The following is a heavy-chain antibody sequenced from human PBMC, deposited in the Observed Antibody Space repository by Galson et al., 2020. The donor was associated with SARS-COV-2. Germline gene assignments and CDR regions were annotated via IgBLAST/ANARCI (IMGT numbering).Heavy chain of an antibody. V-gene: IGHV3-74*01. J-gene: IGHJ4*02. CDR1: GFAFSNYW. CDR3: AGAFAI. Sequence: GGSLRLSCAASGFAFSNYWMHWVRQTPGNGLEWVSRIKSDNSIITYADSVKGRFTISRDNAKNTLYLQMNSLRSEDTALYYCAGAFAIWCQGTLVTVSS. CDR2: IKSDNSII.